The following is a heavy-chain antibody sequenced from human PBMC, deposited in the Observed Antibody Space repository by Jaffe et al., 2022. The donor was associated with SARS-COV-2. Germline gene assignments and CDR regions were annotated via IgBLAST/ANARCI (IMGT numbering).Heavy chain of an antibody. V-gene: IGHV3-43D*03. Sequence: EVQLVESGGVVVQPGGSLRLSCAASGFTFDDYAMHWVRQAPGKGLEWVSLISWDGGSTYYADSVKGRFTISRDNSKNSLYLQMNSLRAEDTALYYCAKDAGSPPPYYYYMDVWGKGTTVTVSS. CDR2: ISWDGGST. CDR3: AKDAGSPPPYYYYMDV. CDR1: GFTFDDYA. D-gene: IGHD3-10*01. J-gene: IGHJ6*03.